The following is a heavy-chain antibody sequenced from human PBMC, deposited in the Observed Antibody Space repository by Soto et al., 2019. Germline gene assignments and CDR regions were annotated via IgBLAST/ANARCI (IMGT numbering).Heavy chain of an antibody. D-gene: IGHD3-10*01. CDR3: ARALLVLPSWFDP. V-gene: IGHV4-38-2*01. J-gene: IGHJ5*02. CDR1: GYSISSGCY. Sequence: SETLSLTCAVSGYSISSGCYWGWIRQPPGKGLEWIGSIYHSGSTYYNPSLKSRVTISVDTSKNQFSLKLSSVTAADTAVYYCARALLVLPSWFDPWGQGTLVTVSS. CDR2: IYHSGST.